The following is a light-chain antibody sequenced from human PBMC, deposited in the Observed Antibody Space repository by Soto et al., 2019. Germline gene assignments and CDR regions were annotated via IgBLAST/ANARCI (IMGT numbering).Light chain of an antibody. Sequence: QSTLTQPPSASGSPGQSVTISCTGTSSDVGGYNYVSWYQQHPGKAPKLMIYEVSKRPSGVPDRFSGSKSGNTASLTASGLQAEDEADYSCSSYAGSNLLYVFGTGTKLTFL. V-gene: IGLV2-8*01. CDR1: SSDVGGYNY. CDR3: SSYAGSNLLYV. CDR2: EVS. J-gene: IGLJ1*01.